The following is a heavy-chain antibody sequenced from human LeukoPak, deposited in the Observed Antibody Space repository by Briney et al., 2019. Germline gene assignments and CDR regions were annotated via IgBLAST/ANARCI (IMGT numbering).Heavy chain of an antibody. CDR3: AKALVPYCSGGSCYSFDY. V-gene: IGHV3-23*01. CDR2: ISGSGGKT. CDR1: GFTFSSYA. Sequence: PGKSLRLSCAASGFTFSSYAMHWVRQAPGKGLEWVSVISGSGGKTYYADSVKGRFTISRDNSKNTLYLQMNSLRAEDTAVYYCAKALVPYCSGGSCYSFDYWGQGTLVTVSS. D-gene: IGHD2-15*01. J-gene: IGHJ4*02.